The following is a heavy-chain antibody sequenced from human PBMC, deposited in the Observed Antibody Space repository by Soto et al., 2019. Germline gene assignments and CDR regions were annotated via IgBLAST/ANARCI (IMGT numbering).Heavy chain of an antibody. D-gene: IGHD6-13*01. Sequence: HPGGSLRLSCEASGLVFTNFWMHWVRHVPGKGLVWVARIDTSGHSTNYAESVKGRFTISRDNAKNTVSLQMNSLRVEDTGVYYCAKDSWYFDLWSQGSQVTVPS. CDR3: AKDSWYFDL. CDR1: GLVFTNFW. CDR2: IDTSGHST. V-gene: IGHV3-74*01. J-gene: IGHJ4*02.